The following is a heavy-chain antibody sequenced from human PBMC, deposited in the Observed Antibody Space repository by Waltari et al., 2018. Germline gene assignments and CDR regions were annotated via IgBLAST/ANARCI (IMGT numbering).Heavy chain of an antibody. Sequence: QVQLVQSGAEVKKPGSSVKVSCKASGGPFSSYAISWVRQAPGQGLEWMGGIIPIFGTANYAQKFQGRVTITADESTSTAYMELSSLRSEDTAVYYCARVAWSNPGCYFDYWGQGTLVTVSS. J-gene: IGHJ4*02. V-gene: IGHV1-69*01. D-gene: IGHD1-1*01. CDR2: IIPIFGTA. CDR3: ARVAWSNPGCYFDY. CDR1: GGPFSSYA.